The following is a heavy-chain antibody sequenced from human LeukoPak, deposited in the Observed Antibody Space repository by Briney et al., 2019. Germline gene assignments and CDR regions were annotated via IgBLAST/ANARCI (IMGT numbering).Heavy chain of an antibody. D-gene: IGHD6-13*01. CDR2: INPNSGGT. J-gene: IGHJ3*02. CDR1: GYTLTNYD. V-gene: IGHV1-2*04. CDR3: ARAPGIAAAGAFDI. Sequence: ASVKVSCKASGYTLTNYDINWVRQAPGQGLEWMGWINPNSGGTNYAQKFQGWVTMTGDTSISTAYMELSRLRSDDTAVYYCARAPGIAAAGAFDIWGQGTMVTVSS.